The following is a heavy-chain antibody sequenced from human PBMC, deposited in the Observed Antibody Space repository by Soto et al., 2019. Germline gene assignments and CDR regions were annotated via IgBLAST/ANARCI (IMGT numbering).Heavy chain of an antibody. CDR2: IGRGDDK. Sequence: GGSLRLSCEASGFTFSDYVMNWVRQGPGKGLEWVSTIGRGDDKYYADSVKGRFTISRDTSKNTLFLQMNSLRAEDTALYFCAKIGTTGGKHYSGMTSGAKGPRSPSP. CDR1: GFTFSDYV. D-gene: IGHD2-15*01. V-gene: IGHV3-23*01. CDR3: AKIGTTGGKHYSGMTS. J-gene: IGHJ6*02.